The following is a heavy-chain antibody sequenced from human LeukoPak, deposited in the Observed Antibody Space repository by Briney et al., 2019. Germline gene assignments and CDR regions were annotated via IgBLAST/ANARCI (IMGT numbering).Heavy chain of an antibody. Sequence: GGSLRLSCAASGFTFSSYAMSWVRQAPGKGLEWVSAISGSGGSTYYADSVKGRFTISRDNSRDTLYLQMNSLRAGDTAIYYSAREHWDFDYWGQGTLVTVSS. D-gene: IGHD7-27*01. CDR1: GFTFSSYA. CDR2: ISGSGGST. CDR3: AREHWDFDY. J-gene: IGHJ4*02. V-gene: IGHV3-23*01.